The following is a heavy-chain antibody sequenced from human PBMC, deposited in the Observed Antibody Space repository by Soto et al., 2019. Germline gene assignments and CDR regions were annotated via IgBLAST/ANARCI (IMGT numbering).Heavy chain of an antibody. Sequence: QLQLQESGPGLVKPSETLSLTCTVSGGSIRRSTYYWGWIRQPPGKGLEWIGSIYYSGSTYYNPSLTSRVTISVDTSQNQFTLKLSSVTAADTAAYYGVTNLEYSSSPFDPWGQGTLVTVAS. CDR3: VTNLEYSSSPFDP. V-gene: IGHV4-39*01. J-gene: IGHJ5*02. CDR1: GGSIRRSTYY. D-gene: IGHD6-6*01. CDR2: IYYSGST.